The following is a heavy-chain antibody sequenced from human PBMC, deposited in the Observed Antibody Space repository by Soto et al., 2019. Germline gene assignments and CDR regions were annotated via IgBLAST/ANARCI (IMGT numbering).Heavy chain of an antibody. V-gene: IGHV4-34*01. D-gene: IGHD6-13*01. J-gene: IGHJ6*02. CDR3: ARVVRAAGYEYYYYYYGMDV. CDR1: GGSFSGYY. CDR2: INHSGST. Sequence: SETLSLTCAVYGGSFSGYYWSWIRQPPGKGLEWIGEINHSGSTNYNPSLKSRVTISVDTSKNQFSLKLSSVTAADTAVYYCARVVRAAGYEYYYYYYGMDVWGQGTTVTV.